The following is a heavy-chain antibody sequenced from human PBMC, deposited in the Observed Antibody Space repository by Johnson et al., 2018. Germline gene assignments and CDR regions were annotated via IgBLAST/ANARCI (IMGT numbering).Heavy chain of an antibody. CDR2: IGTAGDT. D-gene: IGHD5-12*01. V-gene: IGHV3-13*01. J-gene: IGHJ3*02. Sequence: VQLQESGGGLVQRGGSLRLSCAASGFTFSSYDMHWVRQATGKGLEWVSAIGTAGDTYYPGSVKGRFTISRENAKNSLYLQMNSLRAGDTAVDYCAREARRGQGAFDIWGQGTMVTVSS. CDR1: GFTFSSYD. CDR3: AREARRGQGAFDI.